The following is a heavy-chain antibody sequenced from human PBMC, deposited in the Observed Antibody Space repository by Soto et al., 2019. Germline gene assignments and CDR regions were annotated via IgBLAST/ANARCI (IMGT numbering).Heavy chain of an antibody. CDR3: AKFGLGHYYDSSGYLNDAFDI. D-gene: IGHD3-22*01. V-gene: IGHV3-23*01. J-gene: IGHJ3*02. CDR1: GFTLSSYA. CDR2: ISGSGGST. Sequence: GGSLRLSCAASGFTLSSYAMSWVRQAPGKGLEWVSAISGSGGSTYYADSVKGRFTIFRDNSKNTLYLQMNSLRAEDTAVYYCAKFGLGHYYDSSGYLNDAFDIWGQGTMVTVSS.